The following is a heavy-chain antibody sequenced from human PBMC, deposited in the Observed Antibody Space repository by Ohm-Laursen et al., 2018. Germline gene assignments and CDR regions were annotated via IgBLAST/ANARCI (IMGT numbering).Heavy chain of an antibody. J-gene: IGHJ4*02. V-gene: IGHV3-23*01. CDR1: GFTFSSYA. D-gene: IGHD5-18*01. CDR3: AGYSYGNFDY. CDR2: ISGSGSRT. Sequence: SLRLSCAASGFTFSSYAMNWVRQAPGKGLEWVSGISGSGSRTYYADSVKGRFTISRDNSKNTLYLQMNSLRAEDTAVYYCAGYSYGNFDYWGQGTLVTVSS.